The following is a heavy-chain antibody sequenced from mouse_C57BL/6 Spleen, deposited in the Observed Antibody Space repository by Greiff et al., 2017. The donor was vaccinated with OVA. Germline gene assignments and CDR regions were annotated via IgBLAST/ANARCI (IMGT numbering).Heavy chain of an antibody. Sequence: QVQLQQSGPELVKPGASVKISCKASGYAFSSSWMNWVKQRPGKGLEWIGRIYPGDGDTNYNGKFKGKATLTADKSSSTAYMQLSSLTSEDSAVYFCARLGRVYYFDYWGQGTTLTVSS. CDR3: ARLGRVYYFDY. J-gene: IGHJ2*01. CDR2: IYPGDGDT. V-gene: IGHV1-82*01. CDR1: GYAFSSSW. D-gene: IGHD4-1*01.